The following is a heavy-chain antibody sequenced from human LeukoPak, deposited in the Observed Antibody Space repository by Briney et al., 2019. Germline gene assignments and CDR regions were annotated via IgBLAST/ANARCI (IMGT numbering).Heavy chain of an antibody. CDR1: GYTFTSYY. CDR2: INPSGGST. CDR3: ARDPVYYGSGSFFYFDY. D-gene: IGHD3-10*01. J-gene: IGHJ4*02. V-gene: IGHV1-46*01. Sequence: ASVKVSCKASGYTFTSYYMHWVRQAPGQGLEWMGIINPSGGSTSYAQKFQGRVTMTRDMSTSTVCMELSSLRSEDTAVYYCARDPVYYGSGSFFYFDYWGQGTLVTVSS.